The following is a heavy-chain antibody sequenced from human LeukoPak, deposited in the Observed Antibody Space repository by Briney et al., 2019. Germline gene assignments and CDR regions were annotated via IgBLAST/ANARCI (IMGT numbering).Heavy chain of an antibody. CDR2: IYYSGST. Sequence: PSETLSLTCTVSGGSISSSSYYWGWIRQPPGKGLEWIGSIYYSGSTYYNPSLRSRVTISVDTSKNQLSLKLSSVTAADTAVYYCARQTRTSMVRGVITPFDYWGQGTLVTVSS. CDR1: GGSISSSSYY. J-gene: IGHJ4*02. D-gene: IGHD3-10*01. V-gene: IGHV4-39*01. CDR3: ARQTRTSMVRGVITPFDY.